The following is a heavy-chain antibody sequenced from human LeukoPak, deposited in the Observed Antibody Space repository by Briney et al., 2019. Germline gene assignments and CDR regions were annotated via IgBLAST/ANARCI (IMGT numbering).Heavy chain of an antibody. Sequence: PGGSLRLSCAASGFTFSSYWMSWVRQAPGKGLEWVANIKQDGSEKYYVDSVKGRFTISRDNAKNSLYLQMNSLRAEDTAVYYCARHPSGGYGDYVAEYFQHWGQGTLVTVSS. CDR2: IKQDGSEK. D-gene: IGHD4-17*01. CDR1: GFTFSSYW. V-gene: IGHV3-7*01. CDR3: ARHPSGGYGDYVAEYFQH. J-gene: IGHJ1*01.